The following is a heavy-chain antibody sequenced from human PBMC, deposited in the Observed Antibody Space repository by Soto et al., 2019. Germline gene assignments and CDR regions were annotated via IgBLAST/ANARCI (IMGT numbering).Heavy chain of an antibody. D-gene: IGHD1-26*01. CDR3: ARTPQIVGATTALGY. CDR2: ISAYNGNT. CDR1: GYTFTSYG. V-gene: IGHV1-18*01. J-gene: IGHJ4*02. Sequence: QVQLVQSGAEVKKPGASVKVSCKASGYTFTSYGISWVRQAPGQGLEWMGWISAYNGNTKYAQKLQGRVTMPADTSTSTAYLELRSLRSDDTAVYYCARTPQIVGATTALGYWGQGTLVTVSS.